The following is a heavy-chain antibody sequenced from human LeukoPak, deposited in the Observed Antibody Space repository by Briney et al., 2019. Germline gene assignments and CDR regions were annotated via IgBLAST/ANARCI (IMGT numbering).Heavy chain of an antibody. J-gene: IGHJ6*02. CDR3: ARHQVGGYYYYYGMDV. V-gene: IGHV5-51*01. D-gene: IGHD3-3*01. Sequence: GESLKIFCKGSGYSFTSYWIGWVRQMPGKGLEWMGIIYPGDSDTRYSPSFQGQVTISADKSISTAYLQWSSLKASDTAMYYCARHQVGGYYYYYGMDVWGQGTTVTVSS. CDR2: IYPGDSDT. CDR1: GYSFTSYW.